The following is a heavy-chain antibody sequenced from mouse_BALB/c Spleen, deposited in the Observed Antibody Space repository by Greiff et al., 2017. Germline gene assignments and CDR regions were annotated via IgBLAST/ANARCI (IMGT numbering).Heavy chain of an antibody. V-gene: IGHV1S81*02. Sequence: VQLQQSGAELVKPGASVKLSCKASGYTFTSYYMYWVKQRPGQGLEWIGEINPSNGGTNFNEKFKSKATLTVDKSSSTAYMQLSSLTSEDSAVYYCTRSINYYGSAWFAYWGQGTLVTVSA. CDR2: INPSNGGT. J-gene: IGHJ3*01. CDR1: GYTFTSYY. D-gene: IGHD1-1*01. CDR3: TRSINYYGSAWFAY.